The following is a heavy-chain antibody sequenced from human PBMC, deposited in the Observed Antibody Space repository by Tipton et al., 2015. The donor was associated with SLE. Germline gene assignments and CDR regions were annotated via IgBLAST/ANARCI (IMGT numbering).Heavy chain of an antibody. CDR2: IYYSGST. Sequence: TLSLTCAVSGGSISSGGYSWSWIRQPPGKGLEWIGYIYYSGSTYYNPSLKSRVTISVDTSKNQFSLKLSSVTAADTAVYYCARDRYSGYDSFYYYYYMDVWGKGTTVTVSS. CDR3: ARDRYSGYDSFYYYYYMDV. V-gene: IGHV4-30-2*01. J-gene: IGHJ6*03. CDR1: GGSISSGGYS. D-gene: IGHD5-12*01.